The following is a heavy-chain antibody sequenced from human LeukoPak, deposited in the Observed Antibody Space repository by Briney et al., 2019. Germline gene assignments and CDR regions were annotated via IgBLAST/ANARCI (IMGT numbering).Heavy chain of an antibody. CDR2: MYYSGST. D-gene: IGHD2-15*01. V-gene: IGHV4-39*01. J-gene: IGHJ4*02. CDR3: ARLCSGGSCYSPIFDY. Sequence: SETLSLTCTVSGGSISSSGYYWGWICQPPGKGLEWIGSMYYSGSTYFNPSLKSRVTMSVDTSKKQFPLRLTSVTAADTAVYYCARLCSGGSCYSPIFDYWGQGALVTVSS. CDR1: GGSISSSGYY.